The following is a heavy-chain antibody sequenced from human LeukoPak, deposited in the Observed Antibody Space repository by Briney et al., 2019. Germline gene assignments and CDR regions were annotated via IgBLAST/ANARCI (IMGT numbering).Heavy chain of an antibody. D-gene: IGHD1-26*01. CDR2: IYTSGST. J-gene: IGHJ5*02. V-gene: IGHV4-4*07. Sequence: SETLSLTCTVSGGSISSYYWSWIRQPAGKGLEWIGRIYTSGSTNYNPSLKSRVTMSVDTSKNQFSLKLSSVTAADTAVYYCARGGSSGSYYSWFDPWGQGTLVTVSS. CDR1: GGSISSYY. CDR3: ARGGSSGSYYSWFDP.